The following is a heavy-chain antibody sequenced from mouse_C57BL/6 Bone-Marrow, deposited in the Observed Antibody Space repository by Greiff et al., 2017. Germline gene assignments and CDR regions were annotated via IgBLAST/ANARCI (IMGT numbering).Heavy chain of an antibody. CDR1: VFNFKDDY. Sequence: EVQLQQSGAELVRPGASVKLSCTASVFNFKDDYMHWVNQGPEQGLEWIGWIDPENGDTEYASKLQGKATITADTSSNTAYLQLSSLTSEGTAVYYCTRDFDWFAYWGQGPLVTVSA. CDR3: TRDFDWFAY. J-gene: IGHJ3*01. V-gene: IGHV14-4*01. CDR2: IDPENGDT.